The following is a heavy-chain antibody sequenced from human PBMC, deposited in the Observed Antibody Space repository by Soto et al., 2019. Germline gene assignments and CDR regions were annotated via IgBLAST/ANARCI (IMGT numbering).Heavy chain of an antibody. Sequence: QVQLQESGPGLVKPSQTLSLTCTVSGGSISSGGYYWSWIRQHPGKGLEWIGYIYYSGSTYYNPSLKSRVTISVDTSKNQFSLKRSSVTAADTAVYYCARDLRGYSYGHKTHNWFDPWGQGTLVTVSS. D-gene: IGHD5-18*01. V-gene: IGHV4-31*03. CDR1: GGSISSGGYY. CDR3: ARDLRGYSYGHKTHNWFDP. J-gene: IGHJ5*02. CDR2: IYYSGST.